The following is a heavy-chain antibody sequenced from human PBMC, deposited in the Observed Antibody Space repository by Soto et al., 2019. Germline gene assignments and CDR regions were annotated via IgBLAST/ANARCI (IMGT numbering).Heavy chain of an antibody. CDR3: ARDGEVGAAMPSPYFDY. CDR2: IYYSGST. J-gene: IGHJ4*02. D-gene: IGHD2-15*01. Sequence: SETLSLTCTVSGGSISSYYWSWIRQPPGKGLEWIGYIYYSGSTNYNPSLKSRVTISVDTSKNQFSLKLSSVTAADTAVYYCARDGEVGAAMPSPYFDYWGQGTLVTVSS. V-gene: IGHV4-59*01. CDR1: GGSISSYY.